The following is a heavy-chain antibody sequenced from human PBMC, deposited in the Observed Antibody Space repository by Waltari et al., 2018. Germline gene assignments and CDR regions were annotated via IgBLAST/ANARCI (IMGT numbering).Heavy chain of an antibody. J-gene: IGHJ4*02. D-gene: IGHD3-16*01. V-gene: IGHV4-59*08. CDR2: IYYSGST. CDR3: ARHVYTTLDY. CDR1: GGPISSHY. Sequence: QVQLQESGPGLVKPSETLSLTCPVSGGPISSHYWSWIRQPPGKGLEWIGYIYYSGSTNYNPSLKSRVTISVDTSKNQFSLKLSSVTAADTAVYYCARHVYTTLDYWGQGTLVTVSS.